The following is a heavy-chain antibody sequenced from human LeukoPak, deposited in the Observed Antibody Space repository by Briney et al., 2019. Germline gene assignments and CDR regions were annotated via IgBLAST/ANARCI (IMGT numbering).Heavy chain of an antibody. CDR2: ISGSGSTI. V-gene: IGHV3-48*03. CDR3: ARGCYYDSTGYNPFDY. D-gene: IGHD3-22*01. Sequence: GGSLRLSXAASGFSFSSYEINWVRQAPGKGLEWVSYISGSGSTIYYPDSVKGRFTISRDNAKNSLYLQMNSLRAEDTAVYYCARGCYYDSTGYNPFDYWGQGTLVTVSS. CDR1: GFSFSSYE. J-gene: IGHJ4*02.